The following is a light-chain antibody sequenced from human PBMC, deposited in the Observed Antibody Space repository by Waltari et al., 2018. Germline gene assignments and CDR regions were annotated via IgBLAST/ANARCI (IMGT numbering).Light chain of an antibody. Sequence: DIQMTQSPSSVSASVGDRVTSACRASQDIKSWLGWYQQKPGRAPKLLIYGASNLNPGVPSRFSGSGSGTHFTLTISNLQPDDFASYFCQQADSSPVTFGGGTKVDMK. CDR2: GAS. CDR3: QQADSSPVT. V-gene: IGKV1-12*01. J-gene: IGKJ4*01. CDR1: QDIKSW.